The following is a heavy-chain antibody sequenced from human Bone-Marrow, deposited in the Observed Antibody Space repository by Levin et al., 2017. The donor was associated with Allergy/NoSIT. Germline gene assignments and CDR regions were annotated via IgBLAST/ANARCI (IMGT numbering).Heavy chain of an antibody. CDR2: IYYRGST. J-gene: IGHJ6*03. CDR1: DDSINVYY. V-gene: IGHV4-59*01. Sequence: SETLSLTCTVSDDSINVYYWTWIRQSPGKGLEWIGYIYYRGSTNYNPSLKSRVTISIDTSKSQFSLQLSSVPAADTAVYYCARGLLEWLPPTVCDNDYMDVWGTGTTVTVSS. D-gene: IGHD3-3*01. CDR3: ARGLLEWLPPTVCDNDYMDV.